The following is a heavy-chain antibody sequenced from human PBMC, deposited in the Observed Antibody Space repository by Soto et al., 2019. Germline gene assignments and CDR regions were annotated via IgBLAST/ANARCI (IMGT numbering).Heavy chain of an antibody. J-gene: IGHJ5*02. CDR1: GGSFGTNY. Sequence: DTLSLTCTISGGSFGTNYWSWIRQAPGKGLEWIGYTYHTGSTKYNPSLKSRATISVDTSKNQFSLTLNSAAAADTAVYYCATDSAGRGPFDPWGQGILVTVSS. D-gene: IGHD3-10*01. CDR2: TYHTGST. V-gene: IGHV4-59*13. CDR3: ATDSAGRGPFDP.